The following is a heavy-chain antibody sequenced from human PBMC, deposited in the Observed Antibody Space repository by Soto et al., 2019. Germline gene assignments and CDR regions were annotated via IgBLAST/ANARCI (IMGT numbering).Heavy chain of an antibody. CDR2: ISSSGDNT. CDR1: GFTFSGYA. D-gene: IGHD6-6*01. Sequence: EAQVLESGGGLAQPGGSLRLSCATSGFTFSGYAMSWVRQTPGKGLEWVSGISSSGDNTYYADSVEGRFIISRDNSKNTLFLHMNSLRAEDTAVYFCGNSPGSVSAPEASGHWGRETLVIVSS. CDR3: GNSPGSVSAPEASGH. V-gene: IGHV3-23*01. J-gene: IGHJ4*02.